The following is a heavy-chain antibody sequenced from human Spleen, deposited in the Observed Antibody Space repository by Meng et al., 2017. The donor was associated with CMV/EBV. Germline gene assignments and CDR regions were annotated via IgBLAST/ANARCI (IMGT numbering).Heavy chain of an antibody. CDR2: INHSGST. CDR3: ARVGWRQWSFDL. J-gene: IGHJ2*01. D-gene: IGHD5-18*01. V-gene: IGHV4-34*01. CDR1: GGSFSGYY. Sequence: VCLRRWGAGLLQPSEPLSRTCAVYGGSFSGYYSSWISPPPGKGLEWIGAINHSGSTNYNPSLKSRVTISVDTSTNQFSLKFSSLTAADPAVYYCARVGWRQWSFDLWGRGTLFTVSS.